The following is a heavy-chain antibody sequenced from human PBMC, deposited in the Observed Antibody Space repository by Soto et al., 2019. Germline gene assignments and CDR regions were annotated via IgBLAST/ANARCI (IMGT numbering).Heavy chain of an antibody. D-gene: IGHD3-10*01. CDR2: ISYDGSNK. CDR3: AKNYYGSGNIDY. J-gene: IGHJ4*02. V-gene: IGHV3-30*18. Sequence: PGGSLRLSCAASGFTFSSYGMHWVRQAPGKGLEWVAVISYDGSNKYYADSVKGRFTISRDNSKNTLYLQMNSLRAEDTAVYYCAKNYYGSGNIDYWGQGTLVTVSS. CDR1: GFTFSSYG.